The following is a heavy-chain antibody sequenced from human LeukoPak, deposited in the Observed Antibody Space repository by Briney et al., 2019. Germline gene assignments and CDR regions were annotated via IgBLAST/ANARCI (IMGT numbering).Heavy chain of an antibody. V-gene: IGHV3-21*01. J-gene: IGHJ5*02. CDR3: ASKLRAQFWEWSNWFDP. Sequence: GGSLRLSCAASGFTFSSYSMNWVRQAPGKGLEWVSSISSSSSYIYYADSVKGRFTISRDNAKNSLYLQMNSLRAEDTAVYYCASKLRAQFWEWSNWFDPWGQGTLVTVSS. CDR1: GFTFSSYS. CDR2: ISSSSSYI. D-gene: IGHD3-10*01.